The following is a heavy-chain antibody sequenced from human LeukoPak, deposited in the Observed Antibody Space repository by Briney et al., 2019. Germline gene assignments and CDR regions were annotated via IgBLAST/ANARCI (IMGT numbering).Heavy chain of an antibody. D-gene: IGHD4-17*01. V-gene: IGHV3-53*01. CDR1: GFTVSSNS. CDR3: ARRAGEYSHPYDY. Sequence: GGSLRLSCTVSGFTVSSNSMSWVRQAPGKGLEWVSFIYSGGNTHYSGSVKGRFTISRDNSKNTLYLQMNSLRADDTAVYYCARRAGEYSHPYDYWGQGTLVTVSS. CDR2: IYSGGNT. J-gene: IGHJ4*02.